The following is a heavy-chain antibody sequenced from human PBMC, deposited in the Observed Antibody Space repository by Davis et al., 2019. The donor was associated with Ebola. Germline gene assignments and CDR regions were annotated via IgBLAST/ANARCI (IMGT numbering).Heavy chain of an antibody. D-gene: IGHD5-18*01. J-gene: IGHJ4*02. CDR1: GFRFDGYA. CDR2: ISWDGGRT. Sequence: GESLKISCAASGFRFDGYAMHWVRQAPGKGLEWVADISWDGGRTYYGDSVRGRFIISRDNSKKSLYLEMNSLRHEDSALYYCAKDRASEYSYGPHLDYWGQGTLVTVSA. V-gene: IGHV3-43D*03. CDR3: AKDRASEYSYGPHLDY.